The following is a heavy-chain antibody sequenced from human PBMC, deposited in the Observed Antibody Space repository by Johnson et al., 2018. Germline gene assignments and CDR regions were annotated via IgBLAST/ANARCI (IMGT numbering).Heavy chain of an antibody. CDR2: ISWYSGSI. Sequence: GQLVQSGGGLVQPGRSLRLSGAASGFTFDDYAMHWVRQAPGKGLEWVSGISWYSGSIGYADSVKGRYTISRDNAKNSLYLQMNRLRAEDTALYYCAKDARGYSYGDDAFDIWGQGTMVTVSS. V-gene: IGHV3-9*01. J-gene: IGHJ3*02. CDR3: AKDARGYSYGDDAFDI. D-gene: IGHD5-18*01. CDR1: GFTFDDYA.